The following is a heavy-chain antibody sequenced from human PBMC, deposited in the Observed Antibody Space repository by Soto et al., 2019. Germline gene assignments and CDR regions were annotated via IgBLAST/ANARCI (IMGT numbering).Heavy chain of an antibody. J-gene: IGHJ4*02. CDR3: ARGVEMATLAVRYYFDF. CDR1: GFTFSISE. Sequence: GGSLRLSCAASGFTFSISEMNWVRQAPGKGLEWVSFISNTGNTIYYADSVKGRFTISRDNARNSLYLQMNSLRAEDTAVYYCARGVEMATLAVRYYFDFWGQGTLVTVSS. CDR2: ISNTGNTI. D-gene: IGHD5-12*01. V-gene: IGHV3-48*03.